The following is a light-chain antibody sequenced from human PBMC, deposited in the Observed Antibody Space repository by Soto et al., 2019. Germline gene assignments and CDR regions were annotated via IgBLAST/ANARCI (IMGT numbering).Light chain of an antibody. V-gene: IGKV4-1*01. Sequence: DLVMAQSPDSLRVSPGGSATISCTSSLNIFFKSNNRNYLAWYQQKSGQPPKLLIYWASTRESGVPDRFSGSGSGTDFTLTISRLEPEDFAVYYCHQYGNYGITFGQGTRLEI. J-gene: IGKJ5*01. CDR1: LNIFFKSNNRNY. CDR3: HQYGNYGIT. CDR2: WAS.